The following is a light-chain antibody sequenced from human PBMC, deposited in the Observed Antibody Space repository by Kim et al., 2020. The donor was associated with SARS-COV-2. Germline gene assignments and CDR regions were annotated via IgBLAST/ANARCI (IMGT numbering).Light chain of an antibody. V-gene: IGKV3-11*01. CDR1: QSVSSY. CDR3: QQRSNWPPALT. J-gene: IGKJ4*01. CDR2: DAS. Sequence: PGERAPHTCRASQSVSSYLAWYQQKPGQAPRLLIYDASNRATGIPARFSGSGSRTDFTLTISSLEPEDFAVYYCQQRSNWPPALTFGGGTKVDIK.